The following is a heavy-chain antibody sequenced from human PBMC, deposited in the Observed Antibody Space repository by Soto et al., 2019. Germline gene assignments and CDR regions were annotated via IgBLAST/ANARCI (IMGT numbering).Heavy chain of an antibody. V-gene: IGHV4-30-2*01. CDR2: IYHSGST. J-gene: IGHJ4*02. CDR1: GGSISSGGYS. Sequence: SETLSLTCAVSGGSISSGGYSWSWIRQPPGKGLEWIGYIYHSGSTYYNPSLKSRVTISVHTSNSQFSLELSSVTAADTAVYYCARGLSTGSHYSGGWFYFDSWGQGTQVTVSS. D-gene: IGHD6-19*01. CDR3: ARGLSTGSHYSGGWFYFDS.